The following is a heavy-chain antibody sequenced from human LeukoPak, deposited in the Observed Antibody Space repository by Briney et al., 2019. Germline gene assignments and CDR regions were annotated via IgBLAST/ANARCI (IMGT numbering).Heavy chain of an antibody. CDR1: GYTFTGYY. V-gene: IGHV1-2*02. CDR2: INPNSGGT. J-gene: IGHJ3*02. Sequence: ASVKVSCKASGYTFTGYYMHWVRQAPGQGLEWMGWINPNSGGTNYAQKFQGRVTMTRDTSVSTAYMELSRLRSDDTAVYYCARVQLLDDDAFDIWGQGTMVTVSS. D-gene: IGHD2-2*01. CDR3: ARVQLLDDDAFDI.